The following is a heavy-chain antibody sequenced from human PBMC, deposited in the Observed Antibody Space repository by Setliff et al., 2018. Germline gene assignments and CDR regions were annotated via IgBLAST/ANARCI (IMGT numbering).Heavy chain of an antibody. V-gene: IGHV3-64D*06. Sequence: PGGSLRLSCAASGFTFSSDPMNWVRQAPGKGLEWLSNIRNDGATTSYADSVKCRFTISRDSSKNTLYLQMSSLRAEDTAVYYCVKTHWDTWIRGALDIWGQGTMVTVSS. CDR1: GFTFSSDP. J-gene: IGHJ3*02. D-gene: IGHD3-10*01. CDR3: VKTHWDTWIRGALDI. CDR2: IRNDGATT.